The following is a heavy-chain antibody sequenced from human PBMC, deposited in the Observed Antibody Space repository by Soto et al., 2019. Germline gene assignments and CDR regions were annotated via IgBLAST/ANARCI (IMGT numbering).Heavy chain of an antibody. D-gene: IGHD6-19*01. CDR2: IIPIFGTA. J-gene: IGHJ4*02. Sequence: SVKVSCKASGGTFSSYAISWVRQAPGQGLEWMGGIIPIFGTANYAQKFQGRVTITADESTSTAYMELSSLRSEDTAVYYCARRLAVAGSSGFDYWGQGTLVTVS. V-gene: IGHV1-69*13. CDR3: ARRLAVAGSSGFDY. CDR1: GGTFSSYA.